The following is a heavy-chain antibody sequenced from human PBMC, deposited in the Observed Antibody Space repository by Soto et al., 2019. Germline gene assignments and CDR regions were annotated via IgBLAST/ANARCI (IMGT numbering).Heavy chain of an antibody. CDR2: IYYSGST. CDR1: GGSISSAGYY. D-gene: IGHD2-21*02. Sequence: SETLSLTCTVSGGSISSAGYYWSWIRQHPGKGLEWIGYIYYSGSTYYNPSLKSRVTISVDTSKNQFSLKLSSVTAADTAVYYCARADMVVTASRYNWFDPWGPGTLVTVSS. CDR3: ARADMVVTASRYNWFDP. V-gene: IGHV4-31*03. J-gene: IGHJ5*02.